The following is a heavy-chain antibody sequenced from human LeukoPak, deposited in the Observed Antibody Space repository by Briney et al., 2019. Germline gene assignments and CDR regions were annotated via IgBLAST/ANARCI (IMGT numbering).Heavy chain of an antibody. D-gene: IGHD6-13*01. CDR1: GFTFSYYS. J-gene: IGHJ6*03. Sequence: GGSLRLSCAASGFTFSYYSMNWVRQAPGRGLEWVSCISSSSSLIFYSDSVRGRFTISRDNAKNLLYLHMNSLRVEDTAVYYCAKVDRGDYSSSPVPYYNYYMNVWGKGTTVTVSS. V-gene: IGHV3-21*01. CDR3: AKVDRGDYSSSPVPYYNYYMNV. CDR2: ISSSSSLI.